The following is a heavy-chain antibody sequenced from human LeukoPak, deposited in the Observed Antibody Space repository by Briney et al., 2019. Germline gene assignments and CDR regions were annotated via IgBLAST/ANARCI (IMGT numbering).Heavy chain of an antibody. D-gene: IGHD1-26*01. CDR3: ARVIVGATISPFDY. CDR1: GASFSGYY. Sequence: SETLSLTCAVYGASFSGYYWSWIRQPPGKGLEWIGEINHSGSTNYNPSLKSRVTISVDTSKNQFSLKLSSVTAADTAVHYCARVIVGATISPFDYWGQGTLVTVSS. J-gene: IGHJ4*02. V-gene: IGHV4-34*01. CDR2: INHSGST.